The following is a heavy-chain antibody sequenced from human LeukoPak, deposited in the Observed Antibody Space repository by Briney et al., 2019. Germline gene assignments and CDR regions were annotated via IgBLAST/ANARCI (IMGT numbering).Heavy chain of an antibody. V-gene: IGHV1-69*02. CDR1: GGTFSSYT. J-gene: IGHJ4*02. D-gene: IGHD2-2*01. CDR2: IIPILGIA. Sequence: SVKVSCKASGGTFSSYTISWVRQAPGQRLEWMGRIIPILGIANYAQKFQGRVTITADKSTSTAYMELSSLRSEDTAVYYCASRYCSSTSCYGTLDYWGQGTLVTVSS. CDR3: ASRYCSSTSCYGTLDY.